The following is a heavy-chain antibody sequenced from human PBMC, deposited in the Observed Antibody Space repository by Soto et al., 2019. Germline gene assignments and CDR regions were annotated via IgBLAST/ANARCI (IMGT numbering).Heavy chain of an antibody. CDR3: ARALKIAVAGVYYFDY. CDR2: ISGSGGST. CDR1: GFTFSSYA. D-gene: IGHD6-19*01. V-gene: IGHV3-23*01. J-gene: IGHJ4*02. Sequence: GGSLRLSCAASGFTFSSYAMSWVRQAPGKGLEWVSAISGSGGSTYYADSVKGRFTISRDNSKNTLYLQMNSLRAEDTAVYYCARALKIAVAGVYYFDYWGQGTLVTVSS.